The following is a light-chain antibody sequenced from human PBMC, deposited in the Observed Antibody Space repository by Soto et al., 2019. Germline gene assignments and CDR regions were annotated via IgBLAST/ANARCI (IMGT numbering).Light chain of an antibody. CDR3: QQYVTSPYT. Sequence: DIVLTQSPGTLSLSPGEAATLSCRASQSISNNYLAWYQQQPGQAPRLVIHGASSRATDIPDRFSGSGSGRYFTVTISRLEHEDFAVYYCQQYVTSPYTFGQGTNLEI. CDR2: GAS. CDR1: QSISNNY. J-gene: IGKJ2*01. V-gene: IGKV3-20*01.